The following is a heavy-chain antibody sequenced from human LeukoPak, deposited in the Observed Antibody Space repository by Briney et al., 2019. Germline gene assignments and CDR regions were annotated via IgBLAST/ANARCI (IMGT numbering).Heavy chain of an antibody. CDR3: ARAVVVVAAFFDY. Sequence: SETLSLTCAVSGGSISSGGYSWSWIRQPPGKGLEWIGYIYHSGSTYYNPSLGSRVTISVDRSKNQFSLKLSSVTAADTAVYYCARAVVVVAAFFDYWGQGTLVTVSS. CDR1: GGSISSGGYS. D-gene: IGHD2-15*01. J-gene: IGHJ4*02. CDR2: IYHSGST. V-gene: IGHV4-30-2*01.